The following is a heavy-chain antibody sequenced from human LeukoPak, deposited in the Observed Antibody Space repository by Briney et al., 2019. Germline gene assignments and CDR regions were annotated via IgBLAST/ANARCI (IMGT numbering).Heavy chain of an antibody. CDR3: ARGPGGVAVPAVPTSPYYYYGMDV. CDR1: GGSFSGYY. V-gene: IGHV4-34*01. CDR2: INHSGST. J-gene: IGHJ6*04. D-gene: IGHD2-2*01. Sequence: SESLSLTCAVYGGSFSGYYWSWIRQPPGKGLEWIGEINHSGSTNYNPSLKSRVTISVYTSKNQCSLTLSSVTAADTAVYYCARGPGGVAVPAVPTSPYYYYGMDVWGKGTTVTVSS.